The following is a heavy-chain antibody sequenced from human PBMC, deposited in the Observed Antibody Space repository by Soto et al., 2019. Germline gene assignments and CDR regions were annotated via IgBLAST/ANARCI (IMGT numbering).Heavy chain of an antibody. CDR3: AKGVPGIAVAGTGYFQH. D-gene: IGHD6-19*01. CDR1: GFTVSSNY. V-gene: IGHV3-53*01. CDR2: IYSGGST. Sequence: HPGGSLRLSCAASGFTVSSNYMSWVRQAPGKGLEWVSVIYSGGSTYYADSVKGRFTISRDNSKNTLYLQMNSLRAEDTAVYYCAKGVPGIAVAGTGYFQHWGQVTLVTVSS. J-gene: IGHJ1*01.